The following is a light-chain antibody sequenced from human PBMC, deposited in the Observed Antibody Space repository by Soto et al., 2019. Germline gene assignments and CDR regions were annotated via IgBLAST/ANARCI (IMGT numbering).Light chain of an antibody. CDR3: AAWDDSLNGLV. CDR2: SNN. V-gene: IGLV1-44*01. CDR1: SSNIGSNT. Sequence: QSVLTQPPSASGTPGQRVTISCSGSSSNIGSNTVNWYQQLPGTAPKLLIYSNNQRPSGVPDRFSGSKSGTSASLASSGLQSEDEADYYCAAWDDSLNGLVVGGGTKLTVL. J-gene: IGLJ2*01.